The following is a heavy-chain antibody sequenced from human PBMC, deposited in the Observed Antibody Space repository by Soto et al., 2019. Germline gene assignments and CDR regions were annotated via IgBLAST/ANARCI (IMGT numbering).Heavy chain of an antibody. J-gene: IGHJ3*02. D-gene: IGHD2-15*01. CDR3: AIDTLSGLLPAVFDI. CDR1: GGSFSGYY. V-gene: IGHV4-34*01. CDR2: INHSGRT. Sequence: SHPLSLTCAVYGGSFSGYYWSCIRQPPGKGLECIGEINHSGRTNYNPSLKSRVTISVYTSKNQFSLKLSSVTAASTAVYYCAIDTLSGLLPAVFDIWSQWTRVPASS.